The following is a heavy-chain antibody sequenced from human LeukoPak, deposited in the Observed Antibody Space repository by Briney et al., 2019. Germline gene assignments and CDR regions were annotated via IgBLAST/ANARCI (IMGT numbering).Heavy chain of an antibody. CDR3: ARDRWVRGVSFFDD. V-gene: IGHV4-59*01. D-gene: IGHD3-10*01. Sequence: SETLSLTCTVSGGSISSYYWSCIRQPPGKGLEWIGYIYYSGSTNYNPSLKSRVTISVDTSKNQFSLKLSSVTAADTAVYYCARDRWVRGVSFFDDWGQGTLVTVSS. CDR2: IYYSGST. CDR1: GGSISSYY. J-gene: IGHJ4*02.